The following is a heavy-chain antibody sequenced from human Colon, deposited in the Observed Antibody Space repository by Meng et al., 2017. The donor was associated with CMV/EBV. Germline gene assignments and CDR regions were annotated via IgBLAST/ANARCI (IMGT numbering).Heavy chain of an antibody. CDR3: AKGSLEWLYYGMDV. Sequence: GESLKISCAGSGFTFRNYAMSWVRQPPGKGLEWVAVIYAGGRKTYYADSVKGRFNISRDDSKNMLYMQMKSLRAQDTAVYYCAKGSLEWLYYGMDVWGQGTTVTVSS. D-gene: IGHD3-3*01. V-gene: IGHV3-23*03. CDR2: IYAGGRKT. CDR1: GFTFRNYA. J-gene: IGHJ6*02.